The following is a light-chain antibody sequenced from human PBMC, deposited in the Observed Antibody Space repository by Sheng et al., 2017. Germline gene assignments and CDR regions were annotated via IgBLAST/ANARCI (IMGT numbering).Light chain of an antibody. CDR2: DVR. CDR1: SSDVGGYNY. CDR3: SSFAGSNSVV. V-gene: IGLV2-14*03. Sequence: QSALTQPASVSGSPRQSITISCTGTSSDVGGYNYVSWYQQHPGKAPKLMIFDVRNRPSGVSNRFSGSKSGNTASLTISGLQAEDEADYYCSSFAGSNSVVFGGGTKLTVL. J-gene: IGLJ2*01.